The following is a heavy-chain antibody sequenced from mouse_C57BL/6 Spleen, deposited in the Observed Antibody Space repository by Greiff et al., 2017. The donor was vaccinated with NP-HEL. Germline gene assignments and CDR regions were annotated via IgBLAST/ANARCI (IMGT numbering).Heavy chain of an antibody. D-gene: IGHD2-3*01. V-gene: IGHV5-17*01. J-gene: IGHJ3*01. CDR2: ISSGSSTI. CDR3: ASIYDGYYGFAY. CDR1: GFTFSDYG. Sequence: EVKLEESGGGLVKPGGSLKLSCAASGFTFSDYGMHWVRQAPEKGLEWVAYISSGSSTIYYADTVKGRFTRSRDNAKNTLFLQMTSLRSEDTAMYYCASIYDGYYGFAYWGQGTLVTVSA.